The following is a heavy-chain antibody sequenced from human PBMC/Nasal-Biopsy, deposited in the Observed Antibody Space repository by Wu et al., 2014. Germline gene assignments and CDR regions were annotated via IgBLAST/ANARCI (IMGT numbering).Heavy chain of an antibody. CDR1: DGSINHYY. V-gene: IGHV4-4*07. CDR3: GRESCRSGSRCSVDH. D-gene: IGHD3-3*01. Sequence: TLSLTCNISDGSINHYYWSWVRQTAGRDLSGLGVSIPVGGTNYNPSLKSRVTVSIDTSKGVFSLKLTSVTAADTAVYYCGRESCRSGSRCSVDHWGQGTLVTVSS. J-gene: IGHJ4*02. CDR2: SIPVGGT.